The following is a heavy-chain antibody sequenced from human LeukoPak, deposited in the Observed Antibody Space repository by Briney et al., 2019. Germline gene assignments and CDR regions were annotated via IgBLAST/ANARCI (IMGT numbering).Heavy chain of an antibody. CDR3: ARDSTSWYTGDRYYFDY. J-gene: IGHJ4*02. V-gene: IGHV1-8*01. CDR2: MNPNSGNR. CDR1: AYTFTSYD. Sequence: ASVKVSCKASAYTFTSYDINWVRQATGQRLEWIGWMNPNSGNRDYAQKFQGRVTMTSNTSISTAYMELSSLRSEDTAVYYCARDSTSWYTGDRYYFDYWGQGTLVTVSS. D-gene: IGHD6-13*01.